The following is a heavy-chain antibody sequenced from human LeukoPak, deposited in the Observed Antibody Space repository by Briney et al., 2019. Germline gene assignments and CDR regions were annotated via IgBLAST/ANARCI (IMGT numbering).Heavy chain of an antibody. CDR3: AKDSSTGHYFDY. D-gene: IGHD1-1*01. CDR2: IYSSGST. Sequence: GGSLRLSCAASGFTVSSNYMSWVRQAPGKGLEWVSVIYSSGSTFYADSVKGRFTISRDNSKNTLYLQMNSLRAEDTAVYYCAKDSSTGHYFDYWGQGTLVTVSS. J-gene: IGHJ4*02. CDR1: GFTVSSNY. V-gene: IGHV3-66*01.